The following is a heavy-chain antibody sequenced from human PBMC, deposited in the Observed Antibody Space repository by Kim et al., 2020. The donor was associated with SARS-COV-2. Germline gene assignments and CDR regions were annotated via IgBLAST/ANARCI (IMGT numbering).Heavy chain of an antibody. D-gene: IGHD3-16*01. V-gene: IGHV6-1*01. CDR3: ARHRVGAVDV. J-gene: IGHJ6*04. CDR2: YK. Sequence: YKDYAVSVKSRITINPDSSKNQFSLQLNSVTPEDMAVYYCARHRVGAVDVWGEGTTVIVSS.